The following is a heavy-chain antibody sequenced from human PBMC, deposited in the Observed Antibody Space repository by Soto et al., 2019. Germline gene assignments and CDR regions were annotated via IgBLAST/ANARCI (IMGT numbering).Heavy chain of an antibody. D-gene: IGHD3-3*01. Sequence: QVQLVQSGAEVKKPGASVKVSCKASGYTFTSYYMHWVRQAPGQGLEWMGIINPSGGSTSYAQKFQGRVTMTRDTSTSTVYMELSSLRSEDTAVYYCARAHLRFLEWTTPTGGYGMDVWGQGTTVTVSS. CDR2: INPSGGST. CDR1: GYTFTSYY. V-gene: IGHV1-46*01. CDR3: ARAHLRFLEWTTPTGGYGMDV. J-gene: IGHJ6*02.